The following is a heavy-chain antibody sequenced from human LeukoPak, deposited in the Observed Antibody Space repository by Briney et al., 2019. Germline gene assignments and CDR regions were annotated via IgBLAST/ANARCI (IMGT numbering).Heavy chain of an antibody. J-gene: IGHJ4*02. CDR3: ARGYSDYGGQDFDY. V-gene: IGHV3-7*04. Sequence: GGSLRLSCAASGFTFNNYWMSWVRQAPGKGLEWVANIKQDGSEKYYVDSVRGRFTIYRDNARNSLFVQMNNLRAEDTAIYYCARGYSDYGGQDFDYWGQGTLVTVSS. CDR2: IKQDGSEK. D-gene: IGHD4-11*01. CDR1: GFTFNNYW.